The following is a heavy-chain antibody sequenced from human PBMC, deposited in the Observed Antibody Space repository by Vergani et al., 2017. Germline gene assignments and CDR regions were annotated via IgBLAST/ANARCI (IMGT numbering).Heavy chain of an antibody. CDR1: GGSISSGSYY. CDR3: ARAHAMGYGGSLPFDY. J-gene: IGHJ4*02. Sequence: QVQLQESGPGLVKPSQTLSLTCTVSGGSISSGSYYWSWIRQPAGKGLEWIGRIYTSGSTNYNPSLKSRVTISVDTSKNQFSLKLSSVTAADTAVYYGARAHAMGYGGSLPFDYWGQGTLVTVSS. D-gene: IGHD4-23*01. V-gene: IGHV4-61*02. CDR2: IYTSGST.